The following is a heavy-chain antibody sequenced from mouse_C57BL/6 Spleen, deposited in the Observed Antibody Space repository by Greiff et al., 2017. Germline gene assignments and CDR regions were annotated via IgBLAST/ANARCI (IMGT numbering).Heavy chain of an antibody. D-gene: IGHD1-1*01. V-gene: IGHV5-16*01. CDR1: GFTFSDYY. CDR3: ARGGGSSFPFAY. J-gene: IGHJ3*01. CDR2: INYDGSST. Sequence: EVHLVESEGGLVQPGSSMKLSCTASGFTFSDYYMAWVRQVPEKGLEWVANINYDGSSTYYLDSLKSRFIISRDNAKNILYLQMSRLKSEDTATYDCARGGGSSFPFAYWGQGTLVTVSA.